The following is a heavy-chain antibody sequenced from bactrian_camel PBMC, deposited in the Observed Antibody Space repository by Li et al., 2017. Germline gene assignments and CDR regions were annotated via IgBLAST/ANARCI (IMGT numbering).Heavy chain of an antibody. CDR2: VIAGSGSP. D-gene: IGHD6*01. Sequence: QVQLVVSGGGSVQAGGSLRLSCAFSGYTYSGHCMGWFRQAPGKEREGAAVIAGSGSPGYADSVKGRFTISKDNAKNTLYLQMNSLKPEDTAMYYCAADVIDGSCGQTVQRYTGRDELGQGTQVTVS. CDR1: GYTYSGHC. V-gene: IGHV3S26*01. J-gene: IGHJ4*01.